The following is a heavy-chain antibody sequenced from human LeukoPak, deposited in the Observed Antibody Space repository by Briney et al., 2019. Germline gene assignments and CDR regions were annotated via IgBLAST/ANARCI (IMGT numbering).Heavy chain of an antibody. V-gene: IGHV1-2*02. J-gene: IGHJ4*02. CDR3: ARVHSSGHWGRSNENTFDY. D-gene: IGHD3-22*01. CDR2: INPNSGGT. CDR1: GYTFTGYY. Sequence: SVKVSCKASGYTFTGYYMHWVRQAPGQGLEWMGWINPNSGGTNYAQKFQGRVTMTRDTSISTAYMELSRLRSDDTAVYYCARVHSSGHWGRSNENTFDYWGQGTLVTVSS.